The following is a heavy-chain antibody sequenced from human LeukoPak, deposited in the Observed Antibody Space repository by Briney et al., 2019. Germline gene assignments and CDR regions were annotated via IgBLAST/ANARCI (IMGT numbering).Heavy chain of an antibody. Sequence: GGSLRLSCAASGFTVITNDMTWVRQAPGKGLEWVSVLYSDGNTKYADSVQGRFTISRDNSKNTLYLEVNSLSPDDTAVYYCARGVEPLAANTLAYWGQGALVTVSS. CDR2: LYSDGNT. D-gene: IGHD1-14*01. CDR1: GFTVITND. CDR3: ARGVEPLAANTLAY. V-gene: IGHV3-53*01. J-gene: IGHJ4*02.